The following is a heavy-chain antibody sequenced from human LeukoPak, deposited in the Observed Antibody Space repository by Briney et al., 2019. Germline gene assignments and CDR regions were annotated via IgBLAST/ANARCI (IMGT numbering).Heavy chain of an antibody. Sequence: GGSLRLSCAASGFTFDDYSMHWVRQAPGKGLEWVSLITWDGGSTYYADSVKGRFTISRDNSKNSLYLQMNSLRTEDTALYYCAKGKNTGSYLSHVDYWGQGTLVTVSS. CDR3: AKGKNTGSYLSHVDY. CDR1: GFTFDDYS. D-gene: IGHD3-10*01. CDR2: ITWDGGST. V-gene: IGHV3-43*01. J-gene: IGHJ4*02.